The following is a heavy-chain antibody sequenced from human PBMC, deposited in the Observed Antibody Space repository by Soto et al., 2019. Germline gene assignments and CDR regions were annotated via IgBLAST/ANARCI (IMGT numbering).Heavy chain of an antibody. V-gene: IGHV3-23*01. J-gene: IGHJ5*02. CDR2: ISGSGDNT. CDR3: AKEMGDYYDSSGSWFDP. Sequence: PGGSLRLSCAASGFTFSSYVMSWVRQAPGMGLEWVSGISGSGDNTYYADSVKGRFTISRDNSKNTLFLQMNSLRAEDTALYFCAKEMGDYYDSSGSWFDPWGQGTLVTVSS. CDR1: GFTFSSYV. D-gene: IGHD3-22*01.